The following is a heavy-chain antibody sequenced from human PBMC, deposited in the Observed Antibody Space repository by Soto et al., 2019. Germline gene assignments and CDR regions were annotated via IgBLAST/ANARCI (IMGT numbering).Heavy chain of an antibody. V-gene: IGHV2-5*02. D-gene: IGHD3-9*01. CDR3: VHRPLILTGYYSGGGAFDI. Sequence: QITLRESGPTLVKPTQTLTLTCTFSGFSLSTRGVGVGWIRQPPGQALEYLSLIYWDDDKRYSPSLKSRLTIAKDTSKNQVVLTMTNMEPVDSGTYFCVHRPLILTGYYSGGGAFDIWGQGTMVTVSS. J-gene: IGHJ3*02. CDR1: GFSLSTRGVG. CDR2: IYWDDDK.